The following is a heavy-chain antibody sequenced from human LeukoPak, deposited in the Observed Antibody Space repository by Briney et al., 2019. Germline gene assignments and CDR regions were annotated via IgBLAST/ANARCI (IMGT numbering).Heavy chain of an antibody. CDR2: MNPNSGNT. Sequence: ASVKVSCKASVYTFTSYDINWVRQATGQGLEWMGWMNPNSGNTGYAQKFQGRVTMTRNTSISTAYMELSSLGSEDTAVYYCARRYSSGWYYDYWGQGTLVTVSS. D-gene: IGHD6-19*01. CDR3: ARRYSSGWYYDY. CDR1: VYTFTSYD. J-gene: IGHJ4*02. V-gene: IGHV1-8*01.